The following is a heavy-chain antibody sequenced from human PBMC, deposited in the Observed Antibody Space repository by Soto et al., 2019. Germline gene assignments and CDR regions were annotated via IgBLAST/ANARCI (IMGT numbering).Heavy chain of an antibody. CDR2: ISAYNGNT. Sequence: GASVKVSCKTSGYSFTTYGISWVRQAPGQGLEWMGWISAYNGNTNYAQKLQGRVTMTTDTSTSTDYKEQRSLRSNDTAVYYCAREGPAPYYYYGMDVWGQGSTVTVSS. CDR3: AREGPAPYYYYGMDV. V-gene: IGHV1-18*01. CDR1: GYSFTTYG. J-gene: IGHJ6*02.